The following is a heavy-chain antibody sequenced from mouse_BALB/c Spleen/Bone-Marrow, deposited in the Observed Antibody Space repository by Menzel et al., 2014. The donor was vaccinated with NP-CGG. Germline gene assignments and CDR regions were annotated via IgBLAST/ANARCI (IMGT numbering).Heavy chain of an antibody. CDR3: SRGTRYYFDY. D-gene: IGHD1-1*01. J-gene: IGHJ2*01. V-gene: IGHV14-3*02. CDR2: IDPADDTT. CDR1: GFNIKDTY. Sequence: VQLQQPGAELVKPGASVKLSCTTSGFNIKDTYIHWVKRRPEQGLDWIGRIDPADDTTIYDPKFQDKATITTDTSSSMAYLQLSSLTSEDAAVYFCSRGTRYYFDYWGQGITLTVSS.